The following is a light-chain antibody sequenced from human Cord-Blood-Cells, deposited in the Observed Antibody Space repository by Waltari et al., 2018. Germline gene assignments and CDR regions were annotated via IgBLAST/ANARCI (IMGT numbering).Light chain of an antibody. CDR3: SSYTSSSTWV. J-gene: IGLJ3*02. CDR1: SSDVGGYNY. CDR2: DVS. V-gene: IGLV2-14*01. Sequence: QSALTQPASVSGSPGQSITISCTGTSSDVGGYNYVSWYQQHPGKAPKLMIYDVSKRPSGVSNRLSGSKSGNTASLTISGLQAEEEADYYCSSYTSSSTWVFGGGTKLTVL.